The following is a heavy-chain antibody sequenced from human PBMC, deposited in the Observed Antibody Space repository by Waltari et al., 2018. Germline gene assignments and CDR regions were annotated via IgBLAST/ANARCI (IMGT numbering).Heavy chain of an antibody. CDR2: IYHSGST. CDR1: GYSISSGYY. D-gene: IGHD3-10*01. J-gene: IGHJ2*01. Sequence: QVQLQESGPGLVKPSETLSLTCAVSGYSISSGYYWGWIRQPPGKGLEWIGSIYHSGSTYYNPSLKSRVTISVDTSKNQFSLKLSSVTAADTAVYYCARPHRGMVQGAHWYFDLWGRGTLVTVSS. V-gene: IGHV4-38-2*01. CDR3: ARPHRGMVQGAHWYFDL.